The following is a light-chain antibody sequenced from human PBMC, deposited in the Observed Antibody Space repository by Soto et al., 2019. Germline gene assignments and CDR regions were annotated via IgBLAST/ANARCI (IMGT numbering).Light chain of an antibody. Sequence: QSALTQPASVSGSPGQSITISCTGTSSDVGGYSYVSWYQQHPGKTPKLMIYEVNKRTSGVPDRFSGSKSGNTASLTVSGLQAEDEADYYCSSYAGSNTPYVFGTGTKLTVL. CDR1: SSDVGGYSY. J-gene: IGLJ1*01. V-gene: IGLV2-8*01. CDR3: SSYAGSNTPYV. CDR2: EVN.